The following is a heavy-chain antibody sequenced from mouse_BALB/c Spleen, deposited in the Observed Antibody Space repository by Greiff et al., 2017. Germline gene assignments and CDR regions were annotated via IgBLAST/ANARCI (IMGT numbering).Heavy chain of an antibody. CDR1: GFTFSSYT. V-gene: IGHV5-12-2*01. J-gene: IGHJ2*01. CDR3: ARHGGSYFDY. CDR2: ISNGGGST. Sequence: EVKLVESGGGLVQPGGSLKLSCAASGFTFSSYTMSWVRQTPEKRLEWVAYISNGGGSTYYPDTVKGRFTISRDNAKNTLYLQMSSLKSEDTAMYYCARHGGSYFDYWGQGTTLTVSS.